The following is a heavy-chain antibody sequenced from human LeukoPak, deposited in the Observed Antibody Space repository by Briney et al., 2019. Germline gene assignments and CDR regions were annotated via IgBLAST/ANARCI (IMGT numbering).Heavy chain of an antibody. Sequence: SETLSLTCSVSGGSISNYHWSWIRQPPGKGLEWIGYTYYSGSTNYNPSLKSRVTISVDTSKNQFSLKLRSVTAADTAVYYCARIITGTGFAFDYWGQGTLVTVSS. CDR2: TYYSGST. D-gene: IGHD1-7*01. CDR3: ARIITGTGFAFDY. V-gene: IGHV4-59*08. J-gene: IGHJ4*02. CDR1: GGSISNYH.